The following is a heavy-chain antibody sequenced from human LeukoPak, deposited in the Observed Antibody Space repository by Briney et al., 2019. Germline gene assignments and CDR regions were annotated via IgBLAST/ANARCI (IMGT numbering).Heavy chain of an antibody. V-gene: IGHV3-21*01. Sequence: GGSLRLSCAASRFTFSTYSMNWVRQAPGKGLEWVSSIRSSSAYIYYADSVKGRFTISRDNAKNSLYLQMNSLRAEDTAVYYCARDLTTATTAYLHHWGQGTLVIVSP. CDR2: IRSSSAYI. J-gene: IGHJ1*01. CDR1: RFTFSTYS. D-gene: IGHD4-17*01. CDR3: ARDLTTATTAYLHH.